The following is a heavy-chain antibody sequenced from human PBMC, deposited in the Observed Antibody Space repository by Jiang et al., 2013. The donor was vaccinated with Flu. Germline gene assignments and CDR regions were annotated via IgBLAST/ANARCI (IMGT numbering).Heavy chain of an antibody. CDR2: IYYSGST. D-gene: IGHD5-18*01. J-gene: IGHJ4*02. Sequence: GSGLVKPSQTLSLTCTVSGGSISSGGYYWSWIRQHPGKGLEWIGYIYYSGSTYYNPSLKSRVTISVDTSKNQFSLKLSSVTAADTAVYYCAMGDTAMVTFDYWGQGTLVTVSS. V-gene: IGHV4-31*03. CDR1: GGSISSGGYY. CDR3: AMGDTAMVTFDY.